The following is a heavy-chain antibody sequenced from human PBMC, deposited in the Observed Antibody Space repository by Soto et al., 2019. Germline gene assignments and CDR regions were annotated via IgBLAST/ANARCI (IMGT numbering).Heavy chain of an antibody. CDR1: GFTFTSSA. J-gene: IGHJ4*02. CDR2: IVVGSGNT. Sequence: GASVKGSCKASGFTFTSSAVQWVRQARGQRLEWIGWIVVGSGNTNYAQKFQERVTITRDMSTSTAYMELSSLRSEDTAVYYCAADTAAAGLPDYWGQGTLVTVSS. V-gene: IGHV1-58*01. CDR3: AADTAAAGLPDY. D-gene: IGHD6-13*01.